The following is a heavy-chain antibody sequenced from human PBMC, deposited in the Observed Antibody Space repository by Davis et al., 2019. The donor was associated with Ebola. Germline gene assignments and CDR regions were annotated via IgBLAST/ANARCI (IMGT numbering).Heavy chain of an antibody. Sequence: PSETLSLTCTVSGGSISSYYWSWIRQPPGKGLEWIGYIYYSGSTNYNPSLKSRVTISVDTSKNQFSLKLSSVTAADTAVYFCARGNGGSNFDYWGQGTLVTVSS. CDR1: GGSISSYY. CDR2: IYYSGST. J-gene: IGHJ4*02. V-gene: IGHV4-59*01. CDR3: ARGNGGSNFDY. D-gene: IGHD1-26*01.